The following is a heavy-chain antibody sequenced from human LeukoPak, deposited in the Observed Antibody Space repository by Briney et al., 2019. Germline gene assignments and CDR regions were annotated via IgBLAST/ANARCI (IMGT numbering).Heavy chain of an antibody. D-gene: IGHD6-13*01. J-gene: IGHJ4*02. V-gene: IGHV2-5*02. CDR2: IYWDDDA. CDR1: GSSLTTSGVG. Sequence: SGPTLVNPTQTLTLTCTLTGSSLTTSGVGVGWIRQPRGKALAWLALIYWDDDARYTESLKSRLTITKDTSKNQVVLTLTNLDPVDTGTYYCAHISRRSYYFDYWGQGTLVTVSS. CDR3: AHISRRSYYFDY.